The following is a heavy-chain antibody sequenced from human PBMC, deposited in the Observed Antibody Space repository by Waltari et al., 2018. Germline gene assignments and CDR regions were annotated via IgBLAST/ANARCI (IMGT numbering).Heavy chain of an antibody. CDR3: VRKVLGVANDAFDI. V-gene: IGHV4-30-4*08. J-gene: IGHJ3*02. CDR1: GGSLSSGSHY. Sequence: QVQLQESGPGLVKPSQTLSLTCTVSGGSLSSGSHYWSWIRQSPGKGLEWIGYIYFTGSTFYNPSFWSRHTMSVDTSKSQFSLKLNSVTAADTAVYYCVRKVLGVANDAFDIWGQGTKVTVSS. CDR2: IYFTGST. D-gene: IGHD3-3*01.